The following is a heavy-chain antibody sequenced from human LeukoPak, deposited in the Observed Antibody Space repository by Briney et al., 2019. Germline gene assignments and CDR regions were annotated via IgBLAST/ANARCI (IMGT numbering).Heavy chain of an antibody. CDR2: IYYSGST. CDR1: DDAIRTNTYY. D-gene: IGHD3-22*01. V-gene: IGHV4-39*01. J-gene: IGHJ4*02. Sequence: SETLSLTCTVSDDAIRTNTYYWGWIRQPPGKGLEWIGSIYYSGSTYYNVYLKSRVTISLDTSKKQFPLKLRSVTAADTAVYYCARLSPFGYYDSSGYPFDYWGQGTLVIVST. CDR3: ARLSPFGYYDSSGYPFDY.